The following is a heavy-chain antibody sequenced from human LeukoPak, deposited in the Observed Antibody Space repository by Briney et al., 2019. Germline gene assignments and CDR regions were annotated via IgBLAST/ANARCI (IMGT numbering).Heavy chain of an antibody. Sequence: PGGSLRLSCAASGFTFNDYYMTWIRQAPGTGLEWLSYISTSGGAIYYADSVKGRFTISRDNAKKSLYLQMNSLRAEDTAVYYCARAIGSGSYPDYWGQGALVTVSS. CDR1: GFTFNDYY. CDR2: ISTSGGAI. CDR3: ARAIGSGSYPDY. V-gene: IGHV3-11*01. D-gene: IGHD1-26*01. J-gene: IGHJ4*02.